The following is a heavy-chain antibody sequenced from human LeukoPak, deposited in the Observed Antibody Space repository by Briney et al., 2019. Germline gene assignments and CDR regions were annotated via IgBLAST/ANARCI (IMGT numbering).Heavy chain of an antibody. D-gene: IGHD6-13*01. CDR1: GFTFSSYS. Sequence: GGSLRLSCAASGFTFSSYSMNWVRQAPGKGLEWVSYISSSSSTIYYADSVKGRFTISRDNAKNSLYLQMNSLRAEDTAVYYCARRIAAAGTRWFDPWGQGTLVTVSS. J-gene: IGHJ5*02. CDR2: ISSSSSTI. CDR3: ARRIAAAGTRWFDP. V-gene: IGHV3-48*01.